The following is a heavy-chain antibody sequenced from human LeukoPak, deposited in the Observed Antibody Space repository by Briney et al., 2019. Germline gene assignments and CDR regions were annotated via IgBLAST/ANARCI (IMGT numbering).Heavy chain of an antibody. J-gene: IGHJ1*01. CDR2: ISGSSDRT. CDR3: TKDRANDVLEYFQY. V-gene: IGHV3-23*01. Sequence: GGSPRLSCAASGFTFTNYAMTWVRQAPGKGLEWVSSISGSSDRTYYADSVKGRFTIFRDNSKTTLYLQMNSLRAEDTAVYYCTKDRANDVLEYFQYWGQGTLVTVSS. CDR1: GFTFTNYA. D-gene: IGHD2-8*01.